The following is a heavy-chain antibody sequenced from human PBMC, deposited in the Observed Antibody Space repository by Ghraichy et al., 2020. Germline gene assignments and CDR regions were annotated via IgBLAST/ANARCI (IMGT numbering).Heavy chain of an antibody. CDR3: AKVCGGYTGYHCY. J-gene: IGHJ4*02. V-gene: IGHV3-9*01. Sequence: GGSLRLSCAASGFNFDDYAMHWVRQTPGKGLEWVSGISWNSGTIDYADSVRGRFTISRDNAKNSLYLQMNSLRPEDTALYYCAKVCGGYTGYHCYWGQGTLVTVSS. CDR2: ISWNSGTI. D-gene: IGHD5-12*01. CDR1: GFNFDDYA.